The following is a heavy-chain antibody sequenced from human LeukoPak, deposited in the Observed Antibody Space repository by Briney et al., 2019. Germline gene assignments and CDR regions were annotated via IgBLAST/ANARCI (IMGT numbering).Heavy chain of an antibody. CDR3: AKDSEWFGAYYYYYMDV. V-gene: IGHV3-30*02. J-gene: IGHJ6*03. CDR2: IRYDGSKK. D-gene: IGHD3-10*01. Sequence: PGGSLRLSCAASGVTFSSYGMHWVRQAPGKGLEWVAFIRYDGSKKYYAESVKGRFTISRDNSKNTLYLQKNRLTSEHTAVYYCAKDSEWFGAYYYYYMDVWGKGTTVTISS. CDR1: GVTFSSYG.